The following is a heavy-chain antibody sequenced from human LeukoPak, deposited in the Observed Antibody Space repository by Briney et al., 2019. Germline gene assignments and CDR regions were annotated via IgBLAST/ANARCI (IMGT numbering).Heavy chain of an antibody. Sequence: PSQTLSLTCAISGDTVSSNSAAWDWIRQSPSRGLEWLGRTYYRSKWYNDYAVSVTSRITINPDTSKNRFSLQLNAVTPEDTAVYYCVRELYFGSGTYYPAFDSWGQGTLVTVSS. J-gene: IGHJ4*02. V-gene: IGHV6-1*01. CDR2: TYYRSKWYN. CDR1: GDTVSSNSAA. D-gene: IGHD3-10*01. CDR3: VRELYFGSGTYYPAFDS.